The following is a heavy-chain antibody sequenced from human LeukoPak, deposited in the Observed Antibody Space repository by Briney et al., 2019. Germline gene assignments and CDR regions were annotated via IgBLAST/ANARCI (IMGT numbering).Heavy chain of an antibody. CDR3: ARSPATYYYDSSGYYYAYFQH. D-gene: IGHD3-22*01. V-gene: IGHV4-61*02. Sequence: SETLSLTCTVSGGSISSGSYYWSWIRQPAGKGLEWIGRIYTSGSTNYNPSLKSRVTILVDTSKNQFSLKLSSVTAADTAVYYCARSPATYYYDSSGYYYAYFQHWGQGTLVTVSS. J-gene: IGHJ1*01. CDR1: GGSISSGSYY. CDR2: IYTSGST.